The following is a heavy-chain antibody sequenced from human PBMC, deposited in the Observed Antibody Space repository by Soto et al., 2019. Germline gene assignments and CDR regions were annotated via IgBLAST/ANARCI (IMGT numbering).Heavy chain of an antibody. CDR2: MNPYSGDT. D-gene: IGHD3-10*01. J-gene: IGHJ4*02. V-gene: IGHV1-8*02. CDR1: GYTLTNFH. Sequence: QVQLVQSGAEVRKPGASVKVSCKASGYTLTNFHFNWVRQATGQGLEWIGWMNPYSGDTGYAQNFQGRVTMTRDPSINTAYMEMTSLTCDGTAVYYCARGSPGPVDHWGQGTPVTVSS. CDR3: ARGSPGPVDH.